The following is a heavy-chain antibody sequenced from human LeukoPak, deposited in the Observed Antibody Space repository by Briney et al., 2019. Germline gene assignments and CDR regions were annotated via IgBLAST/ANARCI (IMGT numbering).Heavy chain of an antibody. D-gene: IGHD2-2*01. CDR3: ARQGSRNYFDY. CDR1: GFTFSDYY. Sequence: GGSLRLSCAASGFTFSDYYMSWIRQAPGKGLEWVSYISSSSSYTNHADSVKGRFTISRDNAKNSLYLQMNSLRAEDTAVYYCARQGSRNYFDYWGQGTLVTVSS. CDR2: ISSSSSYT. V-gene: IGHV3-11*03. J-gene: IGHJ4*02.